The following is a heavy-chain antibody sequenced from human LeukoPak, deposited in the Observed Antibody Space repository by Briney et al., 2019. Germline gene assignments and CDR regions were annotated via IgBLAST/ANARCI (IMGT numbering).Heavy chain of an antibody. CDR3: ARGTTTVVTPVYYYGMDV. D-gene: IGHD4-23*01. Sequence: GGSLRLSCAASGFTFSSYAMHWVRQAPGKGLETVAVISYDGSNKYYADSVKGRFTISRDNSKNTLYLQMNSLRAEDTAVYYCARGTTTVVTPVYYYGMDVWGQGTTVTVSS. CDR1: GFTFSSYA. CDR2: ISYDGSNK. J-gene: IGHJ6*02. V-gene: IGHV3-30*04.